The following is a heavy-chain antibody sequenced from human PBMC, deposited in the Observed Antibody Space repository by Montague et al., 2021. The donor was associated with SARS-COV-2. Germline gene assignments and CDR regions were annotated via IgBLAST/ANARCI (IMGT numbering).Heavy chain of an antibody. Sequence: SLRLSCAASGFIFSDYTMTWIRQTPGKGLEWISYINGASSRTNYADSVKGRFTISRDNAKNSLFLQMNSLRVEDTAVYYCARGISLFDPWGQGTLVTVSS. V-gene: IGHV3-11*05. CDR3: ARGISLFDP. CDR1: GFIFSDYT. J-gene: IGHJ5*02. CDR2: INGASSRT.